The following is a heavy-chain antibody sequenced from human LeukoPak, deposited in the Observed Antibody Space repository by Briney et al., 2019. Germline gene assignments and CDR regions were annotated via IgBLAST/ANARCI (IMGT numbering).Heavy chain of an antibody. V-gene: IGHV5-51*01. Sequence: GESLKISCKGSGYRFSSYWIAWVRRMPGKGLGWMGIIYPGDSDTRYSPSFQGQVSISADKSISTAYLQWSSLKASDSAMYYCARLGGYDNYYYYGMDVWGKGTTVTVSS. J-gene: IGHJ6*04. CDR3: ARLGGYDNYYYYGMDV. D-gene: IGHD5-12*01. CDR1: GYRFSSYW. CDR2: IYPGDSDT.